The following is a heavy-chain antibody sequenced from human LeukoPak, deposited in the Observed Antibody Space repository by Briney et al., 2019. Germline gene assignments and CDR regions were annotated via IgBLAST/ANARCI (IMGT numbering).Heavy chain of an antibody. CDR1: GYTFTAYY. D-gene: IGHD6-13*01. V-gene: IGHV1-2*02. Sequence: ASVKVSCKASGYTFTAYYMHWVRQAPGQGLEWMGWINPNSGGTKYAQKFQGRVTMTRNTSISTAYMGLSSLRSEDTAVYYCARASSSWRAGPKPNWFDPWGQGTLVTVSS. CDR3: ARASSSWRAGPKPNWFDP. J-gene: IGHJ5*02. CDR2: INPNSGGT.